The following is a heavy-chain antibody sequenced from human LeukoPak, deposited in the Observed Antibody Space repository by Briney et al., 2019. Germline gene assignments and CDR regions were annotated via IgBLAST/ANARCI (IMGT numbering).Heavy chain of an antibody. V-gene: IGHV3-30*02. CDR2: IRYDGSNK. Sequence: GGSLRLSCAASGFTFSSYGMHWVRQAPGKGLEWVAFIRYDGSNKYYADSVKGRFTISRDNSKNTLYLQMNSLRAEDTAVYYCARDLGIVVAYDYWGQGTLVTVSS. CDR1: GFTFSSYG. CDR3: ARDLGIVVAYDY. D-gene: IGHD3-22*01. J-gene: IGHJ4*02.